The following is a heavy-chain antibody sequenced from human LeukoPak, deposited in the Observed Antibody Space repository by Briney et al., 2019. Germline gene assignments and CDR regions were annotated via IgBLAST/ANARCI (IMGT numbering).Heavy chain of an antibody. CDR1: GFTLSRYG. CDR3: AKFFTGIPAFDI. J-gene: IGHJ3*02. D-gene: IGHD3-9*01. V-gene: IGHV3-30*18. CDR2: IPYDGSNK. Sequence: GGSLRLSCAASGFTLSRYGMHWARQAPGKGLEWVAVIPYDGSNKYYADSVKGRFTISRDNSKNTLYLQMNSLRAEDTAVYYCAKFFTGIPAFDIWGQGTMVTVSS.